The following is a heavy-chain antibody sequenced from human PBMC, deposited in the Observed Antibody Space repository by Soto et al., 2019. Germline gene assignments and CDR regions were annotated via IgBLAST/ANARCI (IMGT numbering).Heavy chain of an antibody. CDR2: ISYSGST. V-gene: IGHV4-39*01. J-gene: IGHJ5*02. D-gene: IGHD3-10*01. CDR1: GGSISSSSYY. CDR3: ARADGTMSRGVT. Sequence: SETLSLTCTVSGGSISSSSYYWGWIRQPPGKGLEWIGSISYSGSTYYNPSLKSRVTISVDTSKNQFSLNLRSVTAADTAVYYCARADGTMSRGVTWGQGTLVTVSS.